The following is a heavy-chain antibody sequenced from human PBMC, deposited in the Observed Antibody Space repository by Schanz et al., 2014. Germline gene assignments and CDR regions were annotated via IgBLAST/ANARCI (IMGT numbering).Heavy chain of an antibody. V-gene: IGHV3-30*03. CDR1: GFTFSSYS. J-gene: IGHJ6*02. D-gene: IGHD6-19*01. CDR3: ARSYSSGWYPYYYGMDV. Sequence: VQLVESGGGLVKPGGSLRLSCAASGFTFSSYSMHWIRQAPGKGLEWVAVISYDGSNKYYADSVKGRFTISRDNSKNTLYLQMNSLRAEDTAVYYCARSYSSGWYPYYYGMDVWGQGTTVTVSS. CDR2: ISYDGSNK.